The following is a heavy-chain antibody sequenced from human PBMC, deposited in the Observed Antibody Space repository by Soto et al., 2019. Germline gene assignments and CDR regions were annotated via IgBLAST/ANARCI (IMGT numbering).Heavy chain of an antibody. CDR1: GYTFTSYG. Sequence: GASVKFSCKASGYTFTSYGISWMRQAPGQGLEWMGWISAYNGNTNYAQKLQGRVTMTTDTSTSTAYMELRSLRSDDTAVYYCARVGRCSSTSCYYYYYYGMDVWGQGTTVTVSS. CDR3: ARVGRCSSTSCYYYYYYGMDV. CDR2: ISAYNGNT. V-gene: IGHV1-18*01. J-gene: IGHJ6*02. D-gene: IGHD2-2*01.